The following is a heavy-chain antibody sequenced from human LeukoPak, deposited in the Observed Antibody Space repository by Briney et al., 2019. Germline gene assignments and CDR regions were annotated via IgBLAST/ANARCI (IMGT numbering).Heavy chain of an antibody. CDR3: ARARGWHFTMVRGARSYYYMDV. CDR1: GGSISSSNW. Sequence: SETLSLTCAVSGGSISSSNWWSWVRQPPGKGLEWIGEINHSGSTNYNPSLKSRVTISVDTSKNQFSLKLSSVTAADTAVYYCARARGWHFTMVRGARSYYYMDVWGKGTTVTISS. D-gene: IGHD3-10*01. J-gene: IGHJ6*03. V-gene: IGHV4-4*02. CDR2: INHSGST.